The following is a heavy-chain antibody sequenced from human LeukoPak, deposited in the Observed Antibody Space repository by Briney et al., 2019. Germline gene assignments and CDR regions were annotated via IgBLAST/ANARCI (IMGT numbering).Heavy chain of an antibody. CDR3: ARDGTYGSGSYSKGFDY. D-gene: IGHD3-10*01. Sequence: SHTLSLPCTVSGGSISSGGYYWSWIRKHPGRGLEWIGYIYYSGSTYYNPSLKSRVTISVDTSKNQFSLKLSSVTAADTAVYDCARDGTYGSGSYSKGFDYWGQGTLVTVSS. CDR1: GGSISSGGYY. CDR2: IYYSGST. J-gene: IGHJ4*02. V-gene: IGHV4-31*03.